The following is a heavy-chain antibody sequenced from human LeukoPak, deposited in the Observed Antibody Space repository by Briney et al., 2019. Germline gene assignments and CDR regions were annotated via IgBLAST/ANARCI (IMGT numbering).Heavy chain of an antibody. CDR2: MNPNSGNT. J-gene: IGHJ6*02. CDR3: ARLWFGESPSLFGMDV. Sequence: RASVKVSCKASGYTFTSYDINWVRQATGRGLEWMGWMNPNSGNTGYAQKFQGRVTMTRNTSISTAYMELSSLRSEDTAVYYCARLWFGESPSLFGMDVWGQGTTVTVSS. D-gene: IGHD3-10*01. V-gene: IGHV1-8*01. CDR1: GYTFTSYD.